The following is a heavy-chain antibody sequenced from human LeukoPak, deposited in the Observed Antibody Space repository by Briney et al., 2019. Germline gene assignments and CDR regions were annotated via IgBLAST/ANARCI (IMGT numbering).Heavy chain of an antibody. CDR2: VRYGGSNK. Sequence: GGSLRLSCAASGFTFSSYGMHWVRQAPGKGLEWVAFVRYGGSNKYYADSVKGRFTISRDNSKNTLYLQMNSLRAEDTAVYYCARPDYYGSGRFDPWGQGTLVTVSS. D-gene: IGHD3-10*01. CDR3: ARPDYYGSGRFDP. J-gene: IGHJ5*02. V-gene: IGHV3-30*02. CDR1: GFTFSSYG.